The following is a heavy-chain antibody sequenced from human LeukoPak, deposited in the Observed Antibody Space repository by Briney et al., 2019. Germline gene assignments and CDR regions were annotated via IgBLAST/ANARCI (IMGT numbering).Heavy chain of an antibody. J-gene: IGHJ4*02. CDR2: INPNSGGT. Sequence: VASVKVSCKASGYTFTGYYMHWVRQAPGQGLEWMGWINPNSGGTNYAQKFQGRVTMTRDTSISTAYMELSGLRSDDTAVYYCARGPVLRYFDWLLRGDYWGQGTLVTVSS. CDR3: ARGPVLRYFDWLLRGDY. V-gene: IGHV1-2*02. D-gene: IGHD3-9*01. CDR1: GYTFTGYY.